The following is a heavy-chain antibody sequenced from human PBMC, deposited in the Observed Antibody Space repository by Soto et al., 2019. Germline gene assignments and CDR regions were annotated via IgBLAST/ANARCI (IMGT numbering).Heavy chain of an antibody. Sequence: SVKVSCKTSGGTFSSYAISWVRQAPGEGLEWMGGIIPIFGTANYDKKFQGRVTITADESTSTAYMELSSLRSEDTAVYYCARGDIVVVVASKAPGAYYYGMDVWGQGTTVTVSS. CDR2: IIPIFGTA. D-gene: IGHD2-15*01. J-gene: IGHJ6*02. V-gene: IGHV1-69*13. CDR3: ARGDIVVVVASKAPGAYYYGMDV. CDR1: GGTFSSYA.